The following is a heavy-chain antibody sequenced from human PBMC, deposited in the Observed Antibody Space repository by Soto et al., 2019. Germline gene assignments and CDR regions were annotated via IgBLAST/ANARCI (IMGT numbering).Heavy chain of an antibody. J-gene: IGHJ4*02. V-gene: IGHV1-69*13. CDR1: GGTFSSYA. CDR2: IIPIFGTA. CDR3: ARDRDSGYDSLDY. D-gene: IGHD5-12*01. Sequence: GASVKVSCKASGGTFSSYAISWVRQTPGQGLEWMGGIIPIFGTANYAQKFQGRVTITADESTSTDYMELSSLRSEDTAVYYCARDRDSGYDSLDYWGQGTLVTVSS.